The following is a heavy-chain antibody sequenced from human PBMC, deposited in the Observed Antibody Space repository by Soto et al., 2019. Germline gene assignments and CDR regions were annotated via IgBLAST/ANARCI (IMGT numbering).Heavy chain of an antibody. J-gene: IGHJ4*02. CDR3: ARRGIAAAGPEY. CDR1: GDSVSSNSAA. D-gene: IGHD6-13*01. CDR2: TYYRSKWYN. Sequence: SQTLSLTCGISGDSVSSNSAAWNWIGQTPSRGLEWLGRTYYRSKWYNDYAVSVKSRITINPDTSKNQFSLQLNSVTPEDTAVYYCARRGIAAAGPEYWGQGTLVTVSS. V-gene: IGHV6-1*01.